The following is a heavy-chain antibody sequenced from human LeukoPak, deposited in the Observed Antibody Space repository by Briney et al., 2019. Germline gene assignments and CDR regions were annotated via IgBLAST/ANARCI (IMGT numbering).Heavy chain of an antibody. CDR3: ASHWGSSRYYYYYYMDV. Sequence: PSETLSLTCTVSGGSISSSSYYWGWIRQPPGKGLEWIGSIYYSGSTYYNPSLKSRVTISVDTSKNQFSLKLSSVTAADTAVYYCASHWGSSRYYYYYYMDVWGKGTTVTVSS. V-gene: IGHV4-39*01. J-gene: IGHJ6*03. D-gene: IGHD3-16*01. CDR1: GGSISSSSYY. CDR2: IYYSGST.